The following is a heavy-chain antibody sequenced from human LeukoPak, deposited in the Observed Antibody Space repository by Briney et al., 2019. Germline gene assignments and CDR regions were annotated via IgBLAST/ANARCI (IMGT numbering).Heavy chain of an antibody. CDR1: GYTFTVYY. CDR2: INPNSGGT. J-gene: IGHJ4*02. D-gene: IGHD3-10*01. V-gene: IGHV1-2*02. CDR3: ARGSVFRWFGELLFPFDY. Sequence: GASVKVSCKASGYTFTVYYMHWVRRAPGQGLEWMGWINPNSGGTNYAQKFQGRVTMTRDTSISTAYMELSRLRSDDTAVYYCARGSVFRWFGELLFPFDYWGQGTLVTVSS.